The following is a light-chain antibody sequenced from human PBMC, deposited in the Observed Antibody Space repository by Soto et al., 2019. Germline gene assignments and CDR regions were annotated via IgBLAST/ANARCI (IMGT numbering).Light chain of an antibody. CDR2: EVS. J-gene: IGLJ1*01. V-gene: IGLV2-8*01. CDR1: SSDVGGYNY. CDR3: SSYAGSDNPYV. Sequence: QSALTQPPSASESPGQSVTISCTGTSSDVGGYNYVSWYQQHPGKAPKLMIYEVSKRPSGVPDRFSGSKSGNTASLTVSGLQAEDEADYYCSSYAGSDNPYVFGTGTQLTVL.